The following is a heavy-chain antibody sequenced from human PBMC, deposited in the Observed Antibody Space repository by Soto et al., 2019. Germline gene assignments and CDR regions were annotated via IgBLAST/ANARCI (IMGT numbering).Heavy chain of an antibody. CDR3: AKDMASVVPAAGGMDV. CDR1: GFTFDDYA. Sequence: DVQLVESGGGLVQPGRSLRLSCAASGFTFDDYAMHWVRQAPGKGLEWVSGISWNSGSIGYADSVKGRFTISRDNAKNSLYLQMNSLRAEDTALYYCAKDMASVVPAAGGMDVWGQGTTVTVSS. CDR2: ISWNSGSI. D-gene: IGHD2-2*01. J-gene: IGHJ6*02. V-gene: IGHV3-9*01.